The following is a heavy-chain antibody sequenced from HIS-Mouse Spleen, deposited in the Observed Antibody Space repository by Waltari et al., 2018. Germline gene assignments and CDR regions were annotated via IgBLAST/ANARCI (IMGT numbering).Heavy chain of an antibody. V-gene: IGHV4-39*07. CDR3: AREIPYSSSWYDWYFDL. D-gene: IGHD6-13*01. CDR2: IYYSGST. CDR1: GVAISSSSYY. Sequence: QLQLQESGPGLVKPSETLSLTCTVSGVAISSSSYYWGWIRKPPGKGLWWIGSIYYSGSTYYNPSLKSRVTISVDTSKNQFSLKLSSVTAADTAVYYCAREIPYSSSWYDWYFDLWGRGTLVTVSS. J-gene: IGHJ2*01.